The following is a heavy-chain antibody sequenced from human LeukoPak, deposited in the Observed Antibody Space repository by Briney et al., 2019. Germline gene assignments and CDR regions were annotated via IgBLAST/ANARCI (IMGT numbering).Heavy chain of an antibody. D-gene: IGHD6-13*01. V-gene: IGHV4-59*01. CDR1: GGSISSYY. Sequence: PSETLSLTCTVSGGSISSYYWSWIRQPPGKGLEWIGYIYYSGSTNYNPSLKSRVTISVDTSKNQFSLKLSSVTAADTAVYYCAGGRITAAGIVYYGMDVWGQGTTVTVSS. CDR3: AGGRITAAGIVYYGMDV. CDR2: IYYSGST. J-gene: IGHJ6*02.